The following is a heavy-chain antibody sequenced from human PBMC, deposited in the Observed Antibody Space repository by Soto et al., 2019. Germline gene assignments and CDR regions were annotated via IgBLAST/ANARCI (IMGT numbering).Heavy chain of an antibody. CDR3: FKDKLHRGYDENWYFDV. J-gene: IGHJ2*01. D-gene: IGHD5-12*01. CDR2: IAFDGNYK. V-gene: IGHV3-30*03. Sequence: QVQLVESGGGVVQPGRSLRLSCVGSGFTFRSYGMHWVRQAPGKGLEWLAGIAFDGNYKYHADSVKGRFTISRDNSKNTMCLEMISLRTEDTDVYYLFKDKLHRGYDENWYFDVWGRGTLVTVSS. CDR1: GFTFRSYG.